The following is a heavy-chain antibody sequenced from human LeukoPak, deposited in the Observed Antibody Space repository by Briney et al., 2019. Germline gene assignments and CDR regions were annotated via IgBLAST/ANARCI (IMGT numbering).Heavy chain of an antibody. CDR2: ISSSSSYI. CDR3: ARARAREAVADY. Sequence: GGSLRLSCAASGFTFSIYNMNWVRQAPGKGLEWVSSISSSSSYIYYTDSVKGRFTISRDNAKNSLYLQMDSLRAEDTAVYYCARARAREAVADYWGQGTLVTVSS. V-gene: IGHV3-21*01. CDR1: GFTFSIYN. D-gene: IGHD6-19*01. J-gene: IGHJ4*02.